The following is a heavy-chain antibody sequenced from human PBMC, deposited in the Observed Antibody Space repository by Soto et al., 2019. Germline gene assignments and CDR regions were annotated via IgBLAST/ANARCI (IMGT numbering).Heavy chain of an antibody. J-gene: IGHJ4*02. V-gene: IGHV3-30-3*01. CDR1: GFTFSSYA. D-gene: IGHD2-21*02. CDR2: ISYDGSNK. Sequence: GGSLRLSCAASGFTFSSYAMHWVRQAPGKGLEWVAVISYDGSNKYYADSVKGRFTISRDNSKNTLYLQMNSLRAEDTAVYYCAREYCGGDCYSDALTYWGQGTLVTVSS. CDR3: AREYCGGDCYSDALTY.